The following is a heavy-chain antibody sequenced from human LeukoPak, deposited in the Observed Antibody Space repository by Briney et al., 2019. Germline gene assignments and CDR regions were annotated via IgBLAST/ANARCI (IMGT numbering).Heavy chain of an antibody. D-gene: IGHD3-10*01. J-gene: IGHJ4*02. V-gene: IGHV3-7*01. CDR1: GFRFSEYW. CDR2: IKKDGSER. CDR3: ARVREVSYSLDY. Sequence: PGGSLRLSCAASGFRFSEYWMTWVRQAPGKGLEWVANIKKDGSERYHVDSVMGRFTIYRDNAESSLYLQMNSLRVEDTAVYYCARVREVSYSLDYWGQGTLVTVSS.